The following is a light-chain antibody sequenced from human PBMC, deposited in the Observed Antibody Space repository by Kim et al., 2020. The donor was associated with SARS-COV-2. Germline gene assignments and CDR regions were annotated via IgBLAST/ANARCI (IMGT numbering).Light chain of an antibody. CDR3: AAWDDSLNGKV. CDR1: SYRLGSNY. J-gene: IGLJ3*02. Sequence: GQRLTISCTGRSYRLGSNYVNWYQQLPGAAPKLLIYSNNNRPSGVPDRFSGSKSGTSASLAISGLQSEDETDYYCAAWDDSLNGKVFGGGTQLTVL. V-gene: IGLV1-44*01. CDR2: SNN.